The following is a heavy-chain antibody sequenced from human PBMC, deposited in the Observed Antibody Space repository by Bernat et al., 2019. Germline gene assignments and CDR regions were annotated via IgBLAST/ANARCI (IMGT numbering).Heavy chain of an antibody. CDR2: IKQDGSEK. D-gene: IGHD1-26*01. Sequence: EVQLVESGGGLVQPGGSLRLSCAASGFTFSSYWMSWVRQAPGKGLEWVANIKQDGSEKYYVDSVKGRFTISRDNAKNSLYLQMNSLRAEDTAVYYCARIDGGIYLAWYFELWGRGTLVTVSS. CDR1: GFTFSSYW. V-gene: IGHV3-7*03. CDR3: ARIDGGIYLAWYFEL. J-gene: IGHJ2*01.